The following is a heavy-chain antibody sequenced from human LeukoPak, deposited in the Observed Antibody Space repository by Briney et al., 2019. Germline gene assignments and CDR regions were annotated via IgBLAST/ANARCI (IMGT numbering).Heavy chain of an antibody. D-gene: IGHD3-3*01. J-gene: IGHJ4*02. CDR3: AKDKGHYDFWSGYPYYFDY. CDR1: GFTFSSYG. CDR2: ISYDGSNK. Sequence: GGSLRLSCAASGFTFSSYGMHWVRQAPGKGLEWVAVISYDGSNKYYADSVKGRFTISRDNPKNTLYLQMNSLRAEDTAVYYCAKDKGHYDFWSGYPYYFDYWGQGTLVTVSS. V-gene: IGHV3-30*18.